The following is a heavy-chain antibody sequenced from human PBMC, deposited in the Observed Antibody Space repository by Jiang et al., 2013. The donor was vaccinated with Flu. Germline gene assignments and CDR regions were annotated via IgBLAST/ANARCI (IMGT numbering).Heavy chain of an antibody. Sequence: VQLVESGGGLVKPGGSLRLSCAASGFTFNTAWMNWIRQAPGKGLEWVGRIKGKIDGATTDYAAPVKGRFTISSDDSRNTLYLQMNSLKTEDAGVYYCTADVPAIAAADFDYWGQGALVTVSS. V-gene: IGHV3-15*07. CDR3: TADVPAIAAADFDY. J-gene: IGHJ4*02. CDR2: IKGKIDGATT. D-gene: IGHD6-25*01. CDR1: GFTFNTAW.